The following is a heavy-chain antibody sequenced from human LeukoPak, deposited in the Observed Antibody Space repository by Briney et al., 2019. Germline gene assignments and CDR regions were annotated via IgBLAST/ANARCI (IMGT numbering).Heavy chain of an antibody. J-gene: IGHJ3*02. CDR1: GFTFSSYA. D-gene: IGHD1-1*01. CDR3: AKDQDRPLYNFDAFDI. CDR2: ISGSGGST. Sequence: GGSLRLSCAASGFTFSSYAMSWVRQAPGKGLEWVSAISGSGGSTYYADSVKGRFTISRDNSKNTLYLQMNSLRAEDTAVYYCAKDQDRPLYNFDAFDIWGQGTMVTVSS. V-gene: IGHV3-23*01.